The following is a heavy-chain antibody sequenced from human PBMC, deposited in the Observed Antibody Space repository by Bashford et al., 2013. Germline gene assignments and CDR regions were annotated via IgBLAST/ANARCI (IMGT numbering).Heavy chain of an antibody. CDR1: GGSISSGSYY. D-gene: IGHD1-14*01. V-gene: IGHV4-61*02. Sequence: SETLSLTCTVSGGSISSGSYYWSWIRQPAGKGLEWIGRIYISGSTNYNPSLKSRVTMSVDTSKSQFXPWKLSSVTAQTTAVYYCAERRGGQGHRVTRTWFDPVGPGNPG. CDR3: AERRGGQGHRVTRTWFDP. J-gene: IGHJ5*02. CDR2: IYISGST.